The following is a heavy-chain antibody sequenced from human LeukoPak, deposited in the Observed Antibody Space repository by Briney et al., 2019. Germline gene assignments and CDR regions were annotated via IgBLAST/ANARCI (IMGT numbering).Heavy chain of an antibody. V-gene: IGHV1-18*01. CDR1: GYTFTSYG. J-gene: IGHJ6*01. CDR3: ARGDGGSSWYWDYYYYGMDV. D-gene: IGHD6-13*01. Sequence: ASVKVSCKASGYTFTSYGISWVRQAPGQGLEWMGWISAYNGNTNYAQKLQGRVTMTTDTSTSTAYMELRSLRSDDTAVYYCARGDGGSSWYWDYYYYGMDVWGQGNTVTVSS. CDR2: ISAYNGNT.